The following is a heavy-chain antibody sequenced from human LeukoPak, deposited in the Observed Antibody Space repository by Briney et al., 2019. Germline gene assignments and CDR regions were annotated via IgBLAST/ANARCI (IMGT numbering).Heavy chain of an antibody. CDR2: IYTDDRT. CDR3: TRSDGYGLVGI. Sequence: GGSLRLSCTVSGFTVSSNSMSWVRQAPGKGLEWVSDIYTDDRTYYADSVKGRFTISRDDSKNMLFLQMDSLRVEDTAVYYCTRSDGYGLVGIWGQGTMVTVSS. D-gene: IGHD3-10*01. CDR1: GFTVSSNS. J-gene: IGHJ3*01. V-gene: IGHV3-53*01.